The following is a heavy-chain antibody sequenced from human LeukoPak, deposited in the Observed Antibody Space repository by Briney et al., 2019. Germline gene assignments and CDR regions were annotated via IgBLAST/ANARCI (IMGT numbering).Heavy chain of an antibody. CDR3: ASEPYCSSTSCYNYYYYGMDV. CDR1: GGSISSGGYY. V-gene: IGHV4-31*03. CDR2: IYYSGST. D-gene: IGHD2-2*02. Sequence: PSQTLSLTCTVSGGSISSGGYYWSWIRQHPGKGLEWIGYIYYSGSTNYNPSLKSRVTISVDTSKNQFSLKLSSVTAADTAVYYCASEPYCSSTSCYNYYYYGMDVWGQGTTVTVSS. J-gene: IGHJ6*02.